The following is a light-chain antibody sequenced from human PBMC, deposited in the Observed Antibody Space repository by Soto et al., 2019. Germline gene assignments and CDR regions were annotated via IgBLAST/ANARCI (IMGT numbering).Light chain of an antibody. CDR2: ANN. CDR3: QSYDSSLSGYV. V-gene: IGLV1-40*01. J-gene: IGLJ1*01. Sequence: QSSLTQPPSVPSAPGQSLTISCTGSSANRVAGYGLNWSHPLPGTAPKLLIYANNNRPSGVPYRFSGSKPGTSASLAITGLQAGDAADYYCQSYDSSLSGYVFGSGTKVTV. CDR1: SANRVAGYG.